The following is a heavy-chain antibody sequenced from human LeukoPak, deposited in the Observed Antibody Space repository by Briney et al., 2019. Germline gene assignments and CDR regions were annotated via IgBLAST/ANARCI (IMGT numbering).Heavy chain of an antibody. CDR3: ARDRIVVVVAAIREGFDP. V-gene: IGHV3-21*01. Sequence: GGSLRLSCAASGFTFSSYSMNWVRQAPGKGLEWVSSISSSSSYIYYADSVKGRFTTSRDNAKNSLYLQMNSLRAEDTAVYYCARDRIVVVVAAIREGFDPWGQGTLVTVSS. D-gene: IGHD2-15*01. J-gene: IGHJ5*02. CDR1: GFTFSSYS. CDR2: ISSSSSYI.